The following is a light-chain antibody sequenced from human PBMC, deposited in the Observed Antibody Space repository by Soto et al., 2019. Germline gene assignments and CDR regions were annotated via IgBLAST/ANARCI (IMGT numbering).Light chain of an antibody. Sequence: SALTPPPSASGSPGQPVTISCPDPISDVGSYDYVSWYQQHPGKAPKLMIYEVNKRPSGVPDRFSGSKSGNTASLTISGLQTDDEADYYCCSYAGSDTHVFGTGTKGNVL. J-gene: IGLJ1*01. CDR3: CSYAGSDTHV. CDR1: ISDVGSYDY. CDR2: EVN. V-gene: IGLV2-8*01.